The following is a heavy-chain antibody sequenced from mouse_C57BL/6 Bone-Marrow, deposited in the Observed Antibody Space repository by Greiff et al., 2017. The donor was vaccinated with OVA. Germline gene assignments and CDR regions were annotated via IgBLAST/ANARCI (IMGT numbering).Heavy chain of an antibody. V-gene: IGHV1-15*01. CDR1: GYTFTDYE. J-gene: IGHJ4*01. CDR3: VSDSSGYDAMDY. Sequence: VKLVESGAELVRPGASVTLSCKASGYTFTDYEMHWVKQTPVHGLEWIGAIDPETGGTAYNQKFKGKAILTADKSSSTAYMELRSLTSEDSAVYYCVSDSSGYDAMDYWGQGTSVTVSS. CDR2: IDPETGGT. D-gene: IGHD3-2*02.